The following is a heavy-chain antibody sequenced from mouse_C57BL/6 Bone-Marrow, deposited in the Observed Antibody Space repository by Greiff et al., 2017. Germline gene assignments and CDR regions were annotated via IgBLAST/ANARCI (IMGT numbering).Heavy chain of an antibody. CDR3: TRPPVVASSFDY. D-gene: IGHD1-1*01. J-gene: IGHJ2*01. CDR1: GFTFSNYW. Sequence: EVKLVESGGGLVQPGGSMKLSCVASGFTFSNYWMNWVRQSPEKGLEWVAQIRLKSDNYATHYAESVKGRFTISRDDSKSSVYLQMNNLRAEDTGMYYCTRPPVVASSFDYWGQGTTLTVSS. CDR2: IRLKSDNYAT. V-gene: IGHV6-3*01.